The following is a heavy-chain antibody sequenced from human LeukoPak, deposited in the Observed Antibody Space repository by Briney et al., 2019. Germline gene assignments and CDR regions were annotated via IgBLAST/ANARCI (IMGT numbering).Heavy chain of an antibody. CDR3: AKDEGPIRP. Sequence: SGGSLRLSCAASGFTFSNYNMNWVRQAPGKGLEWVSYITSRSSSIYYADSVKGRFTISRDNDQNSLYLQMNSLRAEDTAMYYCAKDEGPIRPWGQGTLVTVSS. V-gene: IGHV3-48*01. CDR1: GFTFSNYN. J-gene: IGHJ5*02. D-gene: IGHD4-17*01. CDR2: ITSRSSSI.